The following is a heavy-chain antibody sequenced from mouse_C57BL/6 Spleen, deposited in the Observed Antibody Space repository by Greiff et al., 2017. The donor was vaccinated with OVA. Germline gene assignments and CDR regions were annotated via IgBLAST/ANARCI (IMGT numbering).Heavy chain of an antibody. CDR3: ARRTYYSNGYFDV. CDR2: ISDGGSYT. V-gene: IGHV5-4*03. D-gene: IGHD2-5*01. CDR1: GFTFSSYA. J-gene: IGHJ1*03. Sequence: EVNVVESGGGLVKPGGSLKLSCAASGFTFSSYAMSWVRQTPEKRLEWVATISDGGSYTYYPDNVKGRFTISRDNAKNNLYLQMSHLKSEDTAMYCCARRTYYSNGYFDVWGTGTTVTVSS.